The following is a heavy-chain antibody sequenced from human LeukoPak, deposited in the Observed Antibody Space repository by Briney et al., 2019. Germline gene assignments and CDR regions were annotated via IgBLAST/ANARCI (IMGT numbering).Heavy chain of an antibody. CDR3: ARPKMATNDAFDI. Sequence: SETLSLTCTASGGSISSGSFCWSWIRQPAGQGLEWIGRIYSSGSTNYNPSLKSRFTISVDTSKNQFSLKLSSVTAADTAVYYCARPKMATNDAFDIWGQGTMVTVSS. D-gene: IGHD5-24*01. CDR2: IYSSGST. J-gene: IGHJ3*02. CDR1: GGSISSGSFC. V-gene: IGHV4-61*02.